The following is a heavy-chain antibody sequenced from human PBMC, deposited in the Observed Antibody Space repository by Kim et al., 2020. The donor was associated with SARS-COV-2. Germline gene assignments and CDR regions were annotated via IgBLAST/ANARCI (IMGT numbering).Heavy chain of an antibody. J-gene: IGHJ5*01. D-gene: IGHD6-13*01. Sequence: YYVDSVKGRFTPSRDTVKNSLDLQMDSLRAEDTAVYYCARGTRYSTTWYDYWGHGTLVTVSS. CDR3: ARGTRYSTTWYDY. V-gene: IGHV3-7*03.